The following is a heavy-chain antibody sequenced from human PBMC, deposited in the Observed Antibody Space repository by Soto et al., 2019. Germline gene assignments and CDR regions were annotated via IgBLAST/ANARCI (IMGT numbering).Heavy chain of an antibody. V-gene: IGHV3-30*18. Sequence: GRSLRLSCAASGFTFSSYGMPWVRQAPGKGLEWVAVISYDGSNKYYADSVKGRFTISRDNSKNTLYLQMNSLRAEDTAVYYWAKDMVRSPYGMDVWGQGTTVTVSS. CDR1: GFTFSSYG. CDR2: ISYDGSNK. D-gene: IGHD3-10*01. J-gene: IGHJ6*02. CDR3: AKDMVRSPYGMDV.